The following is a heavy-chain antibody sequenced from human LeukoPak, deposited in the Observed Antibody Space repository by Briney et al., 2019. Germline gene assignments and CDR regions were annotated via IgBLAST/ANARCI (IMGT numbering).Heavy chain of an antibody. CDR1: GFTFDDYA. Sequence: GGSLRLSCAASGFTFDDYAMHWVRQAPGKGLEWVSGISWNSGSIGYADSVKGRFTISRDNAKNSLYLQMNSLRAEDTALYYCAKDIPIDYWGQGTLVTVSS. CDR2: ISWNSGSI. J-gene: IGHJ4*02. CDR3: AKDIPIDY. V-gene: IGHV3-9*01.